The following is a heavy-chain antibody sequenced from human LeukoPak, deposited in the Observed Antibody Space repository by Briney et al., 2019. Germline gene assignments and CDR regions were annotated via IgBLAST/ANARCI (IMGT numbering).Heavy chain of an antibody. CDR3: ARVAWELLGAFDI. CDR2: IYYSGST. V-gene: IGHV4-30-4*08. Sequence: SETLSLTCAVYGGSFSGYYWSWIRQPPGKGLEWIGYIYYSGSTYYNPSLKSRVTISVDTSKNQFSLKLSSVTAADTAVYYCARVAWELLGAFDIWGQGTMVTVSS. CDR1: GGSFSGYY. D-gene: IGHD1-26*01. J-gene: IGHJ3*02.